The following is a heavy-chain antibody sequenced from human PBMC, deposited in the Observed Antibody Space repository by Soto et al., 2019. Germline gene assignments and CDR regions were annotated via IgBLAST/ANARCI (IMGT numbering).Heavy chain of an antibody. CDR2: ISAYNGNT. V-gene: IGHV1-18*04. CDR1: GYTFTSYG. J-gene: IGHJ3*02. Sequence: ASVKVSCKASGYTFTSYGISWERQAPGQGLEWKGWISAYNGNTNYAQKLQGRVTMTTDTSTSTAYMELRSLRSDDTAVYYCARDRPLSGSYYREDAFDIWGQGTMVTVSS. CDR3: ARDRPLSGSYYREDAFDI. D-gene: IGHD1-26*01.